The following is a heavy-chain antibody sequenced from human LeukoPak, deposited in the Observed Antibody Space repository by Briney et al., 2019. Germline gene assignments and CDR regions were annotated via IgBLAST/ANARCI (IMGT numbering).Heavy chain of an antibody. CDR3: ARDRRGYSYGFWFDP. V-gene: IGHV4-34*01. CDR1: GGSFSGYY. D-gene: IGHD5-18*01. Sequence: NPSETLSLTCAVYGGSFSGYYWSWIRQPPGKGLEWIGEINHSGSTNYNPSLKSRVTISVDTSKNQFSLKLSSVTAADTAVYYCARDRRGYSYGFWFDPWGQGTLVTVSS. CDR2: INHSGST. J-gene: IGHJ5*02.